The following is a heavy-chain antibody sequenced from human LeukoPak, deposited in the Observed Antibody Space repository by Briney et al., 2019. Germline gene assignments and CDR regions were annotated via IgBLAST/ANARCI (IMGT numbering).Heavy chain of an antibody. Sequence: SETLSLTCTVSGGSISSGDYYWSWIRQPPGKGLEWIGYIYYSGSTYYNPSLKSRVTISVDTSKNQFSLKLSSVTAADTAVYYCARPYCSSTSCYSPHAFDIWGQGTTVTVSS. V-gene: IGHV4-30-4*01. D-gene: IGHD2-2*01. CDR2: IYYSGST. CDR1: GGSISSGDYY. CDR3: ARPYCSSTSCYSPHAFDI. J-gene: IGHJ3*02.